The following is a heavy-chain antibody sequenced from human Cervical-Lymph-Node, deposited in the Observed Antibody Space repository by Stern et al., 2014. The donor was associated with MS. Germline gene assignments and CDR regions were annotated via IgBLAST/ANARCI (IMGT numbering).Heavy chain of an antibody. CDR3: ANSAYDYTWGNYLLGKGIYFQY. D-gene: IGHD3-16*02. J-gene: IGHJ1*01. CDR1: GFSLNTSGVS. Sequence: QVTLRESGPTLVKPTQTLTLTCTFSGFSLNTSGVSVGWIRQPPGKALEWLVLIYWDDEKRYSPSLKTRLTITKDTSKNQVVLTVTNVDPVDTATYYCANSAYDYTWGNYLLGKGIYFQYWGQGTLVTVSS. CDR2: IYWDDEK. V-gene: IGHV2-5*02.